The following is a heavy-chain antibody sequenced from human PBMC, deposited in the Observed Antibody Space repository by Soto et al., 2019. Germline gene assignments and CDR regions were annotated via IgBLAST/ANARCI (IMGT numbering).Heavy chain of an antibody. CDR2: IKQDGSEK. D-gene: IGHD3-3*01. V-gene: IGHV3-7*03. Sequence: LRLSCAASGFTFSSYWMSWVRQTPGGGLEWVASIKQDGSEKYSVDSVKGRFTISRDNDKNSLYLQMNSLRAEDTAVYYCARGGGIYYDFWSGSTYYYYGLAVWGQGTSVSVSS. CDR3: ARGGGIYYDFWSGSTYYYYGLAV. J-gene: IGHJ6*02. CDR1: GFTFSSYW.